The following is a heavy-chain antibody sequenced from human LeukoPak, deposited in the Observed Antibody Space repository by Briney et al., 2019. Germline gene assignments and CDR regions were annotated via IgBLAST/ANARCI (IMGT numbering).Heavy chain of an antibody. Sequence: PGGSLRLSCAASGFTFSSYGMTWVRQAPGKGLEWVSTISGSGGTTYYADSVKGRFTISRDNSKNTLYLQMNSLRAEDTAVYYCAKDGSYGSGPYYYYYYYMDVWGKGTTVTISS. D-gene: IGHD3-10*01. CDR2: ISGSGGTT. CDR1: GFTFSSYG. V-gene: IGHV3-23*01. J-gene: IGHJ6*03. CDR3: AKDGSYGSGPYYYYYYYMDV.